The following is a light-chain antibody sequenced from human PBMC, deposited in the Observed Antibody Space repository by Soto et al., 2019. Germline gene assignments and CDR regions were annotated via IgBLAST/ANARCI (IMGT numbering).Light chain of an antibody. CDR1: QDISNF. CDR2: GAS. Sequence: DIQMTQSPSSLSASVGDTVTITCRASQDISNFLAWFQQKPGKAPKPLIHGASSLQSGVPSKFSGSGSWTDFTLTISSLEPDDVATYYCQQYHSYPVTVGGRTKVEIK. CDR3: QQYHSYPVT. J-gene: IGKJ4*01. V-gene: IGKV1-16*02.